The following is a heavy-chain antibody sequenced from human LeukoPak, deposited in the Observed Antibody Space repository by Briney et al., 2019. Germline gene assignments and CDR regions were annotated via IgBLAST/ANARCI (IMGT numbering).Heavy chain of an antibody. CDR2: ISSGGSTT. CDR3: ARDHMGYDY. D-gene: IGHD1-26*01. CDR1: GFTFSSYS. J-gene: IGHJ4*02. V-gene: IGHV3-48*04. Sequence: GGSLRLSCAASGFTFSSYSMNWVRQAPGKGLEWVSYISSGGSTTYYAGSVKGRFTVSRDNAKNSLYLQMNSLRAEDTAVYYCARDHMGYDYWGQGTLVTVSS.